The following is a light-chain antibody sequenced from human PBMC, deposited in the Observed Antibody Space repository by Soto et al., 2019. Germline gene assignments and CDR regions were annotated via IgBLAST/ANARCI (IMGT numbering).Light chain of an antibody. J-gene: IGLJ2*01. CDR3: SSYAGTKTLV. CDR2: EVS. Sequence: QSALTQPASVSGSPGQSITISCTGTSSDVGGYNYVSWYQQHPGKAPKLMIYEVSERPSGVPDRFSGSKSGNTASLTVSGLQAEDEAHYYCSSYAGTKTLVFGGGTQLTVL. V-gene: IGLV2-8*01. CDR1: SSDVGGYNY.